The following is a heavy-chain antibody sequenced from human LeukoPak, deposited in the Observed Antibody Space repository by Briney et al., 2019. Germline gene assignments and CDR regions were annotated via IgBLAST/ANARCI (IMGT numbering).Heavy chain of an antibody. CDR3: ARNTMVRGVPYGFDP. CDR2: IIPIFGTA. CDR1: GGTFSSYA. D-gene: IGHD3-10*01. V-gene: IGHV1-69*05. J-gene: IGHJ5*02. Sequence: SVKVSCKASGGTFSSYAISWVRQAPGQGLEWMGGIIPIFGTANYAQKFQGRVTITTDESTSTAYMELSSLRSEDTAVYYCARNTMVRGVPYGFDPWGQGTLVTVSS.